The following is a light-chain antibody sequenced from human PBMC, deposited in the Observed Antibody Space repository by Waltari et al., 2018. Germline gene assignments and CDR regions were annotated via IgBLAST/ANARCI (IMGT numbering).Light chain of an antibody. Sequence: HSALTQPASVSGSPGQPITISCTGPSSDIGAYNYVSWYQQHPGKAPKLIIFDVNNRPSGVSSRFSGSKSGNTASLTISGLQAEDEADFYCCSFTSTSSWVFGGGTKLTVL. J-gene: IGLJ3*02. CDR3: CSFTSTSSWV. CDR1: SSDIGAYNY. CDR2: DVN. V-gene: IGLV2-14*03.